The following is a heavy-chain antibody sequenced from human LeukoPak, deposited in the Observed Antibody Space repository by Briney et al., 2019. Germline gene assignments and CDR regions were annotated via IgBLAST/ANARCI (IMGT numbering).Heavy chain of an antibody. CDR2: IYYSGST. CDR1: GGSISSSTYY. CDR3: ARGSNYYGSGSYPDY. J-gene: IGHJ4*02. Sequence: SETLSLTCSVSGGSISSSTYYWGWIRQPPGKGLEWIGSIYYSGSTNYNPSLKSRVTISVDTSKNQFSLKLSSVTAADTAVYYCARGSNYYGSGSYPDYWGQGTLVTVSS. D-gene: IGHD3-10*01. V-gene: IGHV4-39*07.